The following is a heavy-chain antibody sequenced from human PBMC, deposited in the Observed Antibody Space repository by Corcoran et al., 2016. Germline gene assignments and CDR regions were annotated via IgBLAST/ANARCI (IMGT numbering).Heavy chain of an antibody. V-gene: IGHV4-59*01. CDR3: AREVSGKDFWSGSGADAFDI. J-gene: IGHJ3*02. D-gene: IGHD3-3*01. Sequence: QVQLQESGAGLVKRSETLSLTCTVPGGSISSYHWSWIRQPPVKGLVWIWYIYYSGSTNYNPSLKSRVTISVDTSKNQFSLKLSSVTAADTAVYYCAREVSGKDFWSGSGADAFDIWGQGTMVTVSS. CDR2: IYYSGST. CDR1: GGSISSYH.